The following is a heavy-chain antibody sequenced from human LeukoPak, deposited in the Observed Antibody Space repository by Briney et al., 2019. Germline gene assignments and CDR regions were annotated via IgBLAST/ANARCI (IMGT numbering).Heavy chain of an antibody. D-gene: IGHD3-10*01. Sequence: GASVKVSCKASGYTFTSYAMNWVRQATGQGPEWMGWMNPNSGNTGYAQKFQGRITMTRNTSISTAYMELSSLRSEDTAVYYCARDYFASGSSPPGYWGQGTLLTVSS. CDR2: MNPNSGNT. CDR3: ARDYFASGSSPPGY. CDR1: GYTFTSYA. V-gene: IGHV1-8*02. J-gene: IGHJ4*02.